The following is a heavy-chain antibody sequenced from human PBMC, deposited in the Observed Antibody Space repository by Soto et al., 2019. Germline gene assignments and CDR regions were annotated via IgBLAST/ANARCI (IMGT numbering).Heavy chain of an antibody. CDR3: ARSVMAYYDILDV. J-gene: IGHJ6*02. D-gene: IGHD3-9*01. V-gene: IGHV3-13*01. CDR2: FGTAGDT. CDR1: GFTFSSYD. Sequence: EVQLVESGGGLVQPGGSLRLSCAASGFTFSSYDMHWVRQATGKGLEWVSAFGTAGDTYYPGSVKGRFTISRENAKNSLYLQMNSLRAEDTAVYYCARSVMAYYDILDVWGQGTTVTVSS.